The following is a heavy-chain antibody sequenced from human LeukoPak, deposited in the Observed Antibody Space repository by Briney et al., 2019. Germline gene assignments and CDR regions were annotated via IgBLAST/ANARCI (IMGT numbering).Heavy chain of an antibody. CDR2: IYNSGTT. V-gene: IGHV4-59*01. Sequence: SETLSLTCSVSGVSITNNYWSWIRHPPGKGLEWIGYIYNSGTTNYNSSLMSRVTTSVDTSKNQFSLKLSSVTAADTAMYYCARRSCTTTTCYDAFDIWGQGTMVTVSS. J-gene: IGHJ3*02. D-gene: IGHD2-2*01. CDR1: GVSITNNY. CDR3: ARRSCTTTTCYDAFDI.